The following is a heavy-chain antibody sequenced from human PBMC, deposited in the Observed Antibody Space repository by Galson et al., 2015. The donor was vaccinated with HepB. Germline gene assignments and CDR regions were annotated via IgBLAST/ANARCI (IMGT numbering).Heavy chain of an antibody. CDR2: ISYDGSNK. CDR1: GFAFSSYG. V-gene: IGHV3-30*18. J-gene: IGHJ6*02. Sequence: SLRLSCAASGFAFSSYGMHWVRQAPGKGLEWVAVISYDGSNKYYADSVKGRFTISRDNSKNTLYLQMNSLRAEDTAVYYCAKDLNASSRTTLRYFDWLSGGYYYYGMDVWGQGTTVTVSS. D-gene: IGHD3-9*01. CDR3: AKDLNASSRTTLRYFDWLSGGYYYYGMDV.